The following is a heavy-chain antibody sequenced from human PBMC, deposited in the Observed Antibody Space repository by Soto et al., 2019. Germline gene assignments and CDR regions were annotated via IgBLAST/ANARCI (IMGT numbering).Heavy chain of an antibody. CDR2: IDNDGSSR. D-gene: IGHD6-19*01. Sequence: EVQLVESGGGLVQPGGSLRLSCAASGFTFSSNWMHWVRQGPGKELVWVSRIDNDGSSRDYADSVKGRFTISRDNAKNTLYLEMSSLRAEDTAVYYCATGSGWYSPDYWGQGTLVTVSS. J-gene: IGHJ4*02. V-gene: IGHV3-74*01. CDR1: GFTFSSNW. CDR3: ATGSGWYSPDY.